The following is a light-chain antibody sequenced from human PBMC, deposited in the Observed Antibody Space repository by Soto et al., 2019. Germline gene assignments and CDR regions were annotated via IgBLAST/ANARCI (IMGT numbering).Light chain of an antibody. V-gene: IGKV1-5*03. Sequence: DIHMTQSPSTLSASVGDKVTITCRASLSISTWLAWYQQMPGTAPKVLIYKASTLESGVPSRFSGSGSGTEFTLTISSLQPDDFATYYCQQYHTYPVTFGGGTKVETK. J-gene: IGKJ4*01. CDR2: KAS. CDR1: LSISTW. CDR3: QQYHTYPVT.